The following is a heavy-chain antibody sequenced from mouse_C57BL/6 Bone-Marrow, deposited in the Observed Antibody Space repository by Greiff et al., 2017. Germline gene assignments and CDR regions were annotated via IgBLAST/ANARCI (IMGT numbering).Heavy chain of an antibody. J-gene: IGHJ2*01. CDR3: ARYGKKDYFDY. CDR1: GFSLTSYG. D-gene: IGHD2-1*01. Sequence: QVTLKESGPGLVQPSQSLSITCTVSGFSLTSYGVHWVRQSPGKGLEWLGVIWSGGSTDYNAAFISRLSISKDNSKSQVFFKMNSLQADDTAIYYCARYGKKDYFDYWGQGTTLTVSS. CDR2: IWSGGST. V-gene: IGHV2-2*01.